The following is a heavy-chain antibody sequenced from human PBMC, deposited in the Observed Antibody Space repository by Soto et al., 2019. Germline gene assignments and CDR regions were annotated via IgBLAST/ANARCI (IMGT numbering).Heavy chain of an antibody. CDR1: GGSISGYY. CDR3: ARVGSSGWSPDY. V-gene: IGHV4-59*01. J-gene: IGHJ4*02. D-gene: IGHD6-19*01. CDR2: IFYSGVT. Sequence: PSETLSLTCTVYGGSISGYYWTWIRQPPGKGLGWIGYIFYSGVTNYNPSLKSRVTLSVDTSKNQFSLKLRSVTAADTAVYYCARVGSSGWSPDYWGRGTLVTVSS.